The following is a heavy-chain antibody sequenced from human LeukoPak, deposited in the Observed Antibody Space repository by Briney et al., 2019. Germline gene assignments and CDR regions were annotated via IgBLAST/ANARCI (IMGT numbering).Heavy chain of an antibody. CDR3: AGDSSGWYADY. V-gene: IGHV3-21*01. CDR2: ISSSSSYI. J-gene: IGHJ4*02. D-gene: IGHD6-19*01. Sequence: PGGSLRLSCAASGFTFSSYSMNWVRQAPGKGLEWVSSISSSSSYIYYADSVKGRFTISRDNAKNSLYLQMNSLRAEDTAVYYCAGDSSGWYADYWGQGTLVTVSS. CDR1: GFTFSSYS.